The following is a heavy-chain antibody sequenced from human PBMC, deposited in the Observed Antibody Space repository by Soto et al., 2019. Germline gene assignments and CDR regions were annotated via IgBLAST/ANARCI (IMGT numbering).Heavy chain of an antibody. J-gene: IGHJ4*02. CDR2: ITYDGSNK. Sequence: GGSLRLSCAASGFTFSSSGMHWVRQAPGKGLEWVALITYDGSNKYYADSVKGRFTISRDNSKNTLYLQMNSLRAEDTAVYYCAKGLTDLGYCSGGSCYLLQLWSGKPDYWGQGTLVTVSS. V-gene: IGHV3-30*18. D-gene: IGHD2-15*01. CDR1: GFTFSSSG. CDR3: AKGLTDLGYCSGGSCYLLQLWSGKPDY.